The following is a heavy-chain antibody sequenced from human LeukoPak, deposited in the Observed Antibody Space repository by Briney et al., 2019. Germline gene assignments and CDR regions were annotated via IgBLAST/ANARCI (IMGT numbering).Heavy chain of an antibody. D-gene: IGHD3-10*01. CDR2: ISGSAEIT. Sequence: GGSLRLSCTASGFTFSSYAMTWVRQAPGKGLEWVSSISGSAEITDYADAVKGRFAVSRDNSKSTLYLQLNSLRAEDTAKYYCAKLGDYFGSGRFSFFDYWGHGTLVTVSS. CDR3: AKLGDYFGSGRFSFFDY. J-gene: IGHJ4*01. CDR1: GFTFSSYA. V-gene: IGHV3-23*01.